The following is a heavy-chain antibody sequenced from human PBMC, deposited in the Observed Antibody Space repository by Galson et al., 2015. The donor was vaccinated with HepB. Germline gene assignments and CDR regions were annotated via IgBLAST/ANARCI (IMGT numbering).Heavy chain of an antibody. CDR3: ARNSGYVQGDYYYGMDV. J-gene: IGHJ6*02. CDR1: GGTFSSYT. D-gene: IGHD5-12*01. Sequence: SVKVSCKASGGTFSSYTISWVRQAPGQGLEWMGRIIPILGIANYAQKFQGRVTITADKSTSTAYMELSSLRSEDTAVYYCARNSGYVQGDYYYGMDVWGQGTTVTVSS. V-gene: IGHV1-69*02. CDR2: IIPILGIA.